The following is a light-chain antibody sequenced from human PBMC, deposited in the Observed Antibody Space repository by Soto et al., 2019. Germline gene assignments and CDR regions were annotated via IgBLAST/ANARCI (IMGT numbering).Light chain of an antibody. Sequence: EIVLTQSPGTVSLSPGERATLSCRASQSVTSGYLAWYQQKPGQAPRLLIYGVSSRATGIPDRFSGSGAGTDFTLTISRLEPEDFAVYYCQQYGDSPLTFGGGTKVDIK. CDR3: QQYGDSPLT. CDR1: QSVTSGY. CDR2: GVS. V-gene: IGKV3-20*01. J-gene: IGKJ4*01.